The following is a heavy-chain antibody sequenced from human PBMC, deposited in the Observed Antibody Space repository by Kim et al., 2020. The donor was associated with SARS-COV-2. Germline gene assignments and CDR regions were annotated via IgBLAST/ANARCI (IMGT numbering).Heavy chain of an antibody. V-gene: IGHV3-30*04. CDR1: GFTFSSYA. J-gene: IGHJ6*01. CDR3: ARDRLYCSGGSCRAFDYYYYGMDV. CDR2: ISYDGSNK. D-gene: IGHD2-15*01. Sequence: GGSLRLSCAASGFTFSSYAMHWVRQAPGKGLEWVAVISYDGSNKYYVDSVKGRFTISRDNSKNTLYLQMNSLRAEDTAVYYCARDRLYCSGGSCRAFDYYYYGMDVWGQGTKVAVSS.